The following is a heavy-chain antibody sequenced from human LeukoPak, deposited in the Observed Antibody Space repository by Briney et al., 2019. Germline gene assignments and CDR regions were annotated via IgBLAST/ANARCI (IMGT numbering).Heavy chain of an antibody. D-gene: IGHD3-10*01. V-gene: IGHV4-59*08. Sequence: SETLSLTCTVSGGSLGTYYWSWVRQSPGKGLEWIGYIYVTGNRYNPYLQSRVTISVDTSRNQFFLKMSSVTAADTAVYYCARHIGGGNEDMDVWGKGTKVTVSS. CDR2: IYVTGN. J-gene: IGHJ6*03. CDR1: GGSLGTYY. CDR3: ARHIGGGNEDMDV.